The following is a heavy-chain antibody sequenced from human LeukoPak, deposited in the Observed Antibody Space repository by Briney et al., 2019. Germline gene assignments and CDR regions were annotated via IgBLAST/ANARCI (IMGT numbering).Heavy chain of an antibody. V-gene: IGHV1-69*13. J-gene: IGHJ4*02. Sequence: RASVKVSCKASGYTFTSYGISWVRQAPGQGLEWMGGIIPIFGTANYAQKFQGRVTITADESTCTAYMELSSLRSEDTAVYYCARGGFGVVRKPFDYWGQGTLVTVSS. CDR2: IIPIFGTA. CDR1: GYTFTSYG. D-gene: IGHD3-3*01. CDR3: ARGGFGVVRKPFDY.